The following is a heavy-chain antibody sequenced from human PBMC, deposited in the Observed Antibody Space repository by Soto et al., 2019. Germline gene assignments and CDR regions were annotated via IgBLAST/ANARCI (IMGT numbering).Heavy chain of an antibody. J-gene: IGHJ4*02. CDR2: ISGSGGST. CDR1: GFTFSSYA. Sequence: EVQLLESGGGLVQPGGSLRLSCAASGFTFSSYAMSWVRQAPGKGLEWVSAISGSGGSTYYADSVKGRFTISRDNSKNTLYLQMNSLRAEDTAVYYCAKSLGYSSSWGDYFDYWGQGTLFTVSS. D-gene: IGHD6-13*01. V-gene: IGHV3-23*01. CDR3: AKSLGYSSSWGDYFDY.